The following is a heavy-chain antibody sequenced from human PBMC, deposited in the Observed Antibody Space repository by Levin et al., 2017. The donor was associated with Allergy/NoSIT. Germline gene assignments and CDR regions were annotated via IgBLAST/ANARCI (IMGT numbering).Heavy chain of an antibody. CDR3: ARDQLYGYSSSSGGGGVRFAWGVFDY. CDR1: GGSISSCDYY. CDR2: IYYSGST. V-gene: IGHV4-30-4*01. Sequence: SQTLSLTCTVSGGSISSCDYYWSWIRQPPGKGLEWIGYIYYSGSTYYNPSLKSRVTISVDTSKNQFSLKLSSVTAADTAVYYCARDQLYGYSSSSGGGGVRFAWGVFDYWGQGTLVTVSS. D-gene: IGHD6-6*01. J-gene: IGHJ4*02.